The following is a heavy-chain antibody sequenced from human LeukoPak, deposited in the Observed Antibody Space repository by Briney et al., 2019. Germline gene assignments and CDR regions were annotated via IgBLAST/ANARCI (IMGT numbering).Heavy chain of an antibody. D-gene: IGHD2-15*01. J-gene: IGHJ4*02. Sequence: PGGSLRLSCTASRFIFSSYWMSWVRQAPGKGLEWVGRIRSKANSYATAYAASVKGRFTISRDDSKNTAYLQMNSLKTEDTAVYYCIGSGPALDYWGQGTLVTVSS. CDR3: IGSGPALDY. V-gene: IGHV3-73*01. CDR1: RFIFSSYW. CDR2: IRSKANSYAT.